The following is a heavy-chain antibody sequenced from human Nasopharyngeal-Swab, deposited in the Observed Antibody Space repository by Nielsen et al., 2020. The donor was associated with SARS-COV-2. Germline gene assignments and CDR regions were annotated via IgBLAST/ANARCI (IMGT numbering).Heavy chain of an antibody. CDR3: ARGPALVIRKTLSSGFDI. CDR2: INHSGST. CDR1: GGSFSRSY. J-gene: IGHJ3*02. Sequence: SETLSLTCAVFGGSFSRSYWSWIRQPPGRGLEWIGEINHSGSTMYIPSLKSRVTISVDTSKNQFSLNLTSVTAADTAMYYCARGPALVIRKTLSSGFDIWGQGTMVTVSS. D-gene: IGHD3-10*01. V-gene: IGHV4-34*01.